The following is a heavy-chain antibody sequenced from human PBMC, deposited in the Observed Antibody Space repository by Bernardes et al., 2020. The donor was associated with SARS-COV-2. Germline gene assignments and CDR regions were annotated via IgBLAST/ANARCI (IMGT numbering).Heavy chain of an antibody. CDR2: IYYSGST. D-gene: IGHD3-10*01. CDR1: GGSISSGDYY. J-gene: IGHJ5*02. V-gene: IGHV4-30-4*01. CDR3: ARAPYVLLWFGESKSPYNWFDP. Sequence: SETLSLTCTVSGGSISSGDYYWSWIRQPPGKGLEWIGYIYYSGSTYYNPSLKSRVTISVDTSKNQFSLKLSSVTAADTAVYYCARAPYVLLWFGESKSPYNWFDPWGQGTLVTVSS.